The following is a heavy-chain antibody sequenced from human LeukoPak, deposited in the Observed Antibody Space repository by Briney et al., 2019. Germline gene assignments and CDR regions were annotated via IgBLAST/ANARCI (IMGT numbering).Heavy chain of an antibody. Sequence: GRSLRLSCAASGFTFSSYGMHWVRQAPGKGLEWVAVISYDGSNKYYADSVKGRFTISRDNSKNTLYLQMNSLRAEDTAVYYCAKDVAPLWFGENDYWGQGTLVTVSS. CDR1: GFTFSSYG. V-gene: IGHV3-30*18. D-gene: IGHD3-10*01. CDR2: ISYDGSNK. CDR3: AKDVAPLWFGENDY. J-gene: IGHJ4*02.